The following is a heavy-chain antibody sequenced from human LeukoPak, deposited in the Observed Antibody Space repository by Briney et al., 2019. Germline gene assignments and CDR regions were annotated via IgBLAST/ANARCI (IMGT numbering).Heavy chain of an antibody. V-gene: IGHV3-30*02. CDR3: ARVQYGDYGYAFDI. Sequence: GGSLRLSCAASGFTFSSYGMHWVRQAPGKGLEWVAFIRYDGSNKYYADSVKGRFTISRDNSKNTLYLKMNSLRAEDTAVYYCARVQYGDYGYAFDIWGQGTMVTVSS. J-gene: IGHJ3*02. CDR2: IRYDGSNK. D-gene: IGHD4-17*01. CDR1: GFTFSSYG.